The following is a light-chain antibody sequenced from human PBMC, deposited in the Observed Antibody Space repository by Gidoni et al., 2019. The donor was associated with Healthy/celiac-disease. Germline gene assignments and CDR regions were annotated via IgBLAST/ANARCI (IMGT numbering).Light chain of an antibody. V-gene: IGKV1-39*01. CDR1: QRISSY. CDR2: AAS. CDR3: QQSYSTPRT. J-gene: IGKJ1*01. Sequence: DIQMTQSPSSLSASVGDRVTITCRASQRISSYLNWYQPKPGKAPKLLIYAASSLQSGVPSRFSGSGSGTDFTLTISSLQPEDFATCYCQQSYSTPRTFXQXTKVEIK.